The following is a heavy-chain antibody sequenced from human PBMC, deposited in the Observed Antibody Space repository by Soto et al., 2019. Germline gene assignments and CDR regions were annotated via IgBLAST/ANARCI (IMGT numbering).Heavy chain of an antibody. CDR3: ARLGVVTANRESWYFDL. Sequence: QVQLQESGPGLVKPSQTLSLTCTVSGGSISSGGYYWSCIRQHPGKGLEWIGYIYYSGSTYYHPSLKSRVTISVDTSKNQFSLKLSSVTAADTAVYYCARLGVVTANRESWYFDLWGRGTLVTVSS. V-gene: IGHV4-31*03. J-gene: IGHJ2*01. D-gene: IGHD2-21*02. CDR1: GGSISSGGYY. CDR2: IYYSGST.